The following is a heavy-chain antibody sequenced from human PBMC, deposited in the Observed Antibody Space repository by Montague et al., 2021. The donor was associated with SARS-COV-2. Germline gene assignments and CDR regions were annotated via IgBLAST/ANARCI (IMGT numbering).Heavy chain of an antibody. CDR1: GGSISSEGFS. CDR3: TRLKVAPNGGWNWFDP. V-gene: IGHV4-30-2*01. Sequence: TLSLTCSLSGGSISSEGFSWIWIRQPPGKGLEWIVHIFHTGTPHSSPSLKSRVTLSIVSSNNQFSLNLDSVTAADTAVYYCTRLKVAPNGGWNWFDPWGQGILVTVSS. D-gene: IGHD6-19*01. CDR2: IFHTGTP. J-gene: IGHJ5*02.